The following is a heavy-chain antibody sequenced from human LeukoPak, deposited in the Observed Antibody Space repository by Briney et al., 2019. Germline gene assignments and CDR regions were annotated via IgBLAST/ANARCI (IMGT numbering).Heavy chain of an antibody. CDR3: ARDRIGDCGTTSCYLAY. CDR1: GYTFTGYY. Sequence: ASVKVSCKASGYTFTGYYMHWVRQAPGQGLEWMGWINPNNGDTNYAQKFQGRVTMTRDTSIKTAYMGLGSLRSDDTAVYHCARDRIGDCGTTSCYLAYWGQGTQVTVFS. CDR2: INPNNGDT. V-gene: IGHV1-2*02. D-gene: IGHD2-2*01. J-gene: IGHJ4*02.